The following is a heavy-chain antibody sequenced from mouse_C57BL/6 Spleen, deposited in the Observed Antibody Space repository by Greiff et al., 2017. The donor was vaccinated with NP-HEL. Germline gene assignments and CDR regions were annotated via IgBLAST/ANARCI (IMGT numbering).Heavy chain of an antibody. J-gene: IGHJ3*01. CDR1: GYTFTSYW. CDR3: ARPHYGSSYAY. CDR2: IDPSDSYT. V-gene: IGHV1-69*01. D-gene: IGHD1-1*01. Sequence: QVQLKQPGAELVMPGASVKLSCKASGYTFTSYWMHWVKQRPGQGLEWIGEIDPSDSYTNYNQKFKGKSTLTVDKSSSTAYMQLSSLTSEDSAVYYCARPHYGSSYAYWGQGTLVTVSA.